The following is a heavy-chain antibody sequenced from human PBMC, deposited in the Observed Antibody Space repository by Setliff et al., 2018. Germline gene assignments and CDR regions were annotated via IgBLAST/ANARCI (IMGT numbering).Heavy chain of an antibody. D-gene: IGHD1-1*01. J-gene: IGHJ6*03. Sequence: PSETLSLTCTVSGGSISSGSYYWSWIRQPAGKGLEWIGRIYTSGSTNYNPSLKSRVTISVDTSKNQFSLKLSSVTAADTAVYYCAKTRGSNWNFFYYMDVWGKGTTVTVSS. CDR3: AKTRGSNWNFFYYMDV. V-gene: IGHV4-61*02. CDR1: GGSISSGSYY. CDR2: IYTSGST.